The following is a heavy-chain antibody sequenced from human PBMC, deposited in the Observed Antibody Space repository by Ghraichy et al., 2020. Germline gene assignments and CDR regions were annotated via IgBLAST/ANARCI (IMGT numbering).Heavy chain of an antibody. CDR1: GFTFSSYS. CDR2: SSSSSSTI. D-gene: IGHD3-22*01. J-gene: IGHJ4*02. CDR3: ARGSDIVVVITTKPAYFDY. Sequence: GGSLRLSCAASGFTFSSYSMNWVRQAPGKGLEWVSYSSSSSSTIYYADSVKGRFTISRDNAKNSLYLQMNSLRAEDTAVYYCARGSDIVVVITTKPAYFDYWGQGTLVTVSS. V-gene: IGHV3-48*01.